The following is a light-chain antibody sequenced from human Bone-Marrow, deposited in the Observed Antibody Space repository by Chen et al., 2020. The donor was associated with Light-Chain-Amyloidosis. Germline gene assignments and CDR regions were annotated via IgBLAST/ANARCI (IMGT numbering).Light chain of an antibody. J-gene: IGLJ3*02. V-gene: IGLV6-57*01. CDR3: QSYQGSSQGV. CDR1: SGSIATNY. Sequence: NFMLTQPHSVSESPGKTVIISCTRSSGSIATNYVQWYQQRPGSSPTTVISEDDQRPSGVPDRVSGSIDRSSNSASLTIAGLKTDDEADYYCQSYQGSSQGVFGGGTKLTVL. CDR2: EDD.